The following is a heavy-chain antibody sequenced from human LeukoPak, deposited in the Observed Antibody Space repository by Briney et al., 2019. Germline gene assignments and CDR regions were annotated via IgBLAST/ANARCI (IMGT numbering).Heavy chain of an antibody. D-gene: IGHD3-22*01. V-gene: IGHV3-7*01. CDR2: IKQDGSEE. Sequence: GGSLRLSCAASGFTFSSYSMNWVRQAPGKGLEWVANIKQDGSEEYYVDSVKGRFTISRDNSKNSLYLQMNSLRAEDTAVYYCARSGSGYSYYLDYWGQGTLVTVSS. CDR1: GFTFSSYS. CDR3: ARSGSGYSYYLDY. J-gene: IGHJ4*02.